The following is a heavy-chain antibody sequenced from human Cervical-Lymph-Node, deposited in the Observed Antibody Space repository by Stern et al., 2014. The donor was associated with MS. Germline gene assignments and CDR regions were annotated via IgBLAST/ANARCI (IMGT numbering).Heavy chain of an antibody. Sequence: QVQLVQSGAEVKKPGASVKVSCKTSGYTFTSYGLSWVRQAPGQGLEWMGWISPHNGNTHYAPTLQGRVTMTIDTSTTTAYMELRSLRSDDTAVYYCVRKGYASGWYGYFDYWGQGTLVTVSS. V-gene: IGHV1-18*01. J-gene: IGHJ4*02. CDR1: GYTFTSYG. CDR2: ISPHNGNT. CDR3: VRKGYASGWYGYFDY. D-gene: IGHD6-19*01.